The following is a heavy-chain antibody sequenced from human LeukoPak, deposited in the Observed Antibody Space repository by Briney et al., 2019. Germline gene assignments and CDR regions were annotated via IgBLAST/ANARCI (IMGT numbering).Heavy chain of an antibody. CDR1: GGSFSGYY. V-gene: IGHV4-34*01. D-gene: IGHD3-22*01. J-gene: IGHJ6*03. Sequence: SETLSLTCAVYGGSFSGYYWSWIRQPPGKGLEWIGEINHSGSTNYNPSLKSRVTISVDTSKNQFSLKLSSVTAADTAVYYCARAPGYYYDSSGYYYYYYYMDVWGKGTTVTISS. CDR2: INHSGST. CDR3: ARAPGYYYDSSGYYYYYYYMDV.